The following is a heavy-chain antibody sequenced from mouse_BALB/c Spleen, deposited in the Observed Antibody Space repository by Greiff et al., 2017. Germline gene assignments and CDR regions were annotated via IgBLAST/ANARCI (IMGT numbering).Heavy chain of an antibody. CDR3: ARRGDALFAY. CDR1: GYSITSDYA. V-gene: IGHV3-2*02. Sequence: EVKLEESGPGLVKPSQSLSLTCTVTGYSITSDYAWNWIRQFPGNKLEWMGYISYSGSTSYNPSLKSRISITRDTSKNQFFLQLNSVTTEDTATYYCARRGDALFAYWGQGTLVTVSA. J-gene: IGHJ3*01. CDR2: ISYSGST.